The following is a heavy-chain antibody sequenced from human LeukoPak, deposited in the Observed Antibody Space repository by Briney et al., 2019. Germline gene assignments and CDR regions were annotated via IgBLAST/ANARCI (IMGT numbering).Heavy chain of an antibody. D-gene: IGHD3-10*01. CDR3: VRGSGGDGSGSL. CDR1: GGSISGYY. CDR2: NYYSGSP. J-gene: IGHJ4*02. V-gene: IGHV4-59*01. Sequence: SETLSLTCTVSGGSISGYYWSWIRQAPGKGLEWIGYNYYSGSPDYSPSLKSRVTISVDTSKNQVSLNLSFVTAADTAMYYCVRGSGGDGSGSLWGQGTLVTVSS.